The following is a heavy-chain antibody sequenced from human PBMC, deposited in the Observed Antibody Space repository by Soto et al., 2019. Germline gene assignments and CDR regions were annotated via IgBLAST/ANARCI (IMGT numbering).Heavy chain of an antibody. D-gene: IGHD1-26*01. J-gene: IGHJ4*02. CDR1: GLIFSSSA. Sequence: LRLSCVVSGLIFSSSAMNWVRQAPGKGLEWVSTISGSGVSKYYADSVKGRFTISRDNSNNTVSLQMNSLRAEDAAVYYCAKDRSPGATTWNVYWGQGTLVTVSS. V-gene: IGHV3-23*01. CDR3: AKDRSPGATTWNVY. CDR2: ISGSGVSK.